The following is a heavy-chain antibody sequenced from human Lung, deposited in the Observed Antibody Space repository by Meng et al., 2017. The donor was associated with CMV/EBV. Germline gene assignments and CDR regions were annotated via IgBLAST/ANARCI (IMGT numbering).Heavy chain of an antibody. D-gene: IGHD3-10*01. V-gene: IGHV3-21*01. Sequence: ESXKISCAASGFTFTAYSMNWVRQAPGKGLEWVASISSSSTYIHYGDSVKGRFSISRDNAKNSLFLQMNSLRAEDTAVYFCGSREGGYWGQGTLVTVSS. CDR2: ISSSSTYI. J-gene: IGHJ4*02. CDR1: GFTFTAYS. CDR3: GSREGGY.